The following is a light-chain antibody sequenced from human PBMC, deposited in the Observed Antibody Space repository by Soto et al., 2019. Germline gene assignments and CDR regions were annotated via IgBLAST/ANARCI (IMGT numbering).Light chain of an antibody. CDR1: SSNIGSYY. V-gene: IGLV1-47*01. CDR2: RNN. CDR3: AAWDDSLSGVV. Sequence: QSVLTQPPSASGTPGQRVTISCSGSSSNIGSYYVYWYQQLPGPAPKLLIYRNNQRHSGVPDRFSGSKSGTSASLAISGLRSEDEADYYCAAWDDSLSGVVFGGGTKLTVL. J-gene: IGLJ2*01.